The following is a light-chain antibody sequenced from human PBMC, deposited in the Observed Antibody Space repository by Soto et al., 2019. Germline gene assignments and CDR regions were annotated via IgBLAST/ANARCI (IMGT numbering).Light chain of an antibody. CDR1: SSDVGAYDF. Sequence: QSVLAQPASASGSPGQSITISCTGTSSDVGAYDFVSWYQQHPDKAPKLMIYEVSNWPSGVSYRFSGSKSVNTATLTISGLQAEDEADYYCSSYTTSSTRVFGTGTKVTVL. CDR3: SSYTTSSTRV. V-gene: IGLV2-14*03. CDR2: EVS. J-gene: IGLJ1*01.